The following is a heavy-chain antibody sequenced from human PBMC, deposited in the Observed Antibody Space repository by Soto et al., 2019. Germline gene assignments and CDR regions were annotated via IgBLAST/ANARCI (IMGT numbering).Heavy chain of an antibody. CDR3: ARGRPVPAAIVHWYFDL. V-gene: IGHV4-34*01. D-gene: IGHD2-2*01. J-gene: IGHJ2*01. Sequence: QVQLQQWGAGLLKPSETLSLTCAVYGGSFSGYYWSWIRQPPGKGLEWIGEINHSGSTNYNPSLNSRVTIAVDTSTCQFSRKLGSVTAAYTAVYYCARGRPVPAAIVHWYFDLWGRGTLVTVSS. CDR1: GGSFSGYY. CDR2: INHSGST.